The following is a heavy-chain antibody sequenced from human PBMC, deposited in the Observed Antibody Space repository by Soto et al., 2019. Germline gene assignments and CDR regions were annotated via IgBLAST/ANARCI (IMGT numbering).Heavy chain of an antibody. V-gene: IGHV1-46*03. CDR2: INPSNST. CDR1: GYTFTSSY. Sequence: ASVKVSCKASGYTFTSSYMHWVRQAPGQGLEWMGIINPSNSTSYAQKFQGRVTMTRDTSTSTVYMELSSLRSEDTAVYYCATVYCSGGSCYSIDYWGQGTLVTVSS. J-gene: IGHJ4*02. D-gene: IGHD2-15*01. CDR3: ATVYCSGGSCYSIDY.